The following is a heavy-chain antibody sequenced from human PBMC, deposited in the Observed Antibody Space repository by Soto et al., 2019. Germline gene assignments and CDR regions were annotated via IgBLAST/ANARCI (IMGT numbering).Heavy chain of an antibody. Sequence: GGSLRLSCAASGFAFSSYAMSWVRQAPGKGLEWVSAISGSGSSTYYADSVKGRFTISRDNSKNTLYLQMNSLRAEDTAVYYCAKAYSSSWYVYYFDYWGQGTLVTVSS. CDR1: GFAFSSYA. CDR3: AKAYSSSWYVYYFDY. V-gene: IGHV3-23*01. CDR2: ISGSGSST. D-gene: IGHD6-13*01. J-gene: IGHJ4*02.